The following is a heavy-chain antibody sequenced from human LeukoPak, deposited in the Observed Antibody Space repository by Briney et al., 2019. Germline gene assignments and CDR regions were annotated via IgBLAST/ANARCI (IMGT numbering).Heavy chain of an antibody. CDR3: ARDKVVTNTRSYYYYGMDV. D-gene: IGHD2-21*02. J-gene: IGHJ6*02. CDR1: GYTFTDYY. CDR2: INPNSGGT. V-gene: IGHV1-2*02. Sequence: ASVKVSCKASGYTFTDYYMHWVRQAPGQGLEWMGWINPNSGGTNYAQKFQGRVTMTTDTSTSTAYMELRSLRSDDTAVYYCARDKVVTNTRSYYYYGMDVWGQGTTVTVSS.